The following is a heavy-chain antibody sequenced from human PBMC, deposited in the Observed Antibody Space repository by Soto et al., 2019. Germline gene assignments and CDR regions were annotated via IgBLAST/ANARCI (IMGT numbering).Heavy chain of an antibody. D-gene: IGHD3-3*01. Sequence: ASVKVSCKASGGTSTSYGISWVRQAPVQGLEWMGWISAYNSNTNYAQKLQGRVTMTTDTSTSTAYMELRSLRSDETAVYYCARDLRDDFWSGYYSSRGMNVWGQGATVTVYS. V-gene: IGHV1-18*01. CDR2: ISAYNSNT. CDR3: ARDLRDDFWSGYYSSRGMNV. J-gene: IGHJ6*02. CDR1: GGTSTSYG.